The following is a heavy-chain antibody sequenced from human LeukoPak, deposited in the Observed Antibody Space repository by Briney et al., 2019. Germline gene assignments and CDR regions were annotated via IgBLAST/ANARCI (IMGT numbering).Heavy chain of an antibody. J-gene: IGHJ4*02. V-gene: IGHV4-59*01. CDR2: IYYSGST. D-gene: IGHD6-19*01. CDR1: GGSFSGYY. Sequence: SETLSLTCAVYGGSFSGYYWSWIRQPPGKGLEWIGYIYYSGSTNYNPSLKSRVTISVDTSKNQFSLKLSSVTAADTAVYYCARLYSSGWEFDYWGQGTLVTVSS. CDR3: ARLYSSGWEFDY.